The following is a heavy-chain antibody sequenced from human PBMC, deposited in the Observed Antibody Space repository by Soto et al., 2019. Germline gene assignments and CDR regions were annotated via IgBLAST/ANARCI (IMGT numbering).Heavy chain of an antibody. D-gene: IGHD3-10*01. CDR1: GGSISSYY. V-gene: IGHV4-59*08. CDR2: IYYSGST. J-gene: IGHJ4*02. CDR3: ARQRTYYYGSGSYYNNPTFDY. Sequence: SETLSLTCTVSGGSISSYYWSWIRQPPGKGLECIVYIYYSGSTNYNPSLKSRVTISVDTSKNQFSLKLSSVTAADTAVYYCARQRTYYYGSGSYYNNPTFDYWGQGTLVTVSS.